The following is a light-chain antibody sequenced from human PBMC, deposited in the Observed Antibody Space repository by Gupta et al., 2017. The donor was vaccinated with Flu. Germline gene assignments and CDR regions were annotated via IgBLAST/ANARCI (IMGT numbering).Light chain of an antibody. V-gene: IGLV2-14*01. CDR3: SSYTGSGTV. CDR2: EVT. J-gene: IGLJ3*02. Sequence: QSALTQPASVSGSPGQSITISCTGTSSDIGSYNYVSWYQQHPGKAPKLILYEVTNRPSGVSNRFSASKSGTTASPTISGLQAEDDAYYYCSSYTGSGTVFGGGTTLTVL. CDR1: SSDIGSYNY.